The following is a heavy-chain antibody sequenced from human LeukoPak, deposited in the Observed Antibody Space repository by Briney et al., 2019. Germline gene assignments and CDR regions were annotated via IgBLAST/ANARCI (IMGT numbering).Heavy chain of an antibody. D-gene: IGHD2-15*01. Sequence: GESLKISCKGSGYSFTSYWIGWVRQMPGKGLEWMGIIYPGDSDTRYSPSFQGQVTISADKSISTAYLQWSSLKASDTAMYYCATPPCNGGYAEYFQHWGQGTLVTVSS. CDR1: GYSFTSYW. J-gene: IGHJ1*01. CDR2: IYPGDSDT. CDR3: ATPPCNGGYAEYFQH. V-gene: IGHV5-51*01.